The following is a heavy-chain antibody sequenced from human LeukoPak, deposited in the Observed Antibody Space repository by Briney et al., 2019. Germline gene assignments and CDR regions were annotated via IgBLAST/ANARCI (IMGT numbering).Heavy chain of an antibody. V-gene: IGHV4-39*01. CDR3: ARRAYCGGDCYLGHWFDP. D-gene: IGHD2-21*01. CDR2: IYYSGST. CDR1: GGSISSSSYY. Sequence: SETLSLTCTASGGSISSSSYYWGWIRQPPGKGLEWIGSIYYSGSTYYNPSLKSRVTISVDTSKNQFSLKLSSVTAADTAVYYCARRAYCGGDCYLGHWFDPWGQGTLVTVSS. J-gene: IGHJ5*02.